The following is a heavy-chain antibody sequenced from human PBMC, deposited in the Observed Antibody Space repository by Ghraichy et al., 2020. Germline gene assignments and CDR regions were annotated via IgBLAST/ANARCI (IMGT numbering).Heavy chain of an antibody. V-gene: IGHV3-30*02. J-gene: IGHJ6*02. CDR2: IRYDESNK. Sequence: GGSLRLSCLASGFSFSTXXMVWXXQAPGKGLEWXXFIRYDESNKYYADSVXGRFTISRDNSKNTLYLQMGSLRAEDTAVYYCGKVLLQFLXFYYGMDVWGQGTTVTVSS. D-gene: IGHD3-3*01. CDR3: GKVLLQFLXFYYGMDV. CDR1: GFSFSTXX.